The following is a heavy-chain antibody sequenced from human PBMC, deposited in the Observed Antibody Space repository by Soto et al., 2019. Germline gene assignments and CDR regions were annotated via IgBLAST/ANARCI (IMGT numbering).Heavy chain of an antibody. CDR2: ISSSSSTI. Sequence: EVQLVESGGGLVQPGGSLRLSCAASGFTFSSYSMNWFRQAPGKGLEWVSYISSSSSTIYYADSVKRRFTISRDIAKNSLYLQMNSLRDEDTAVYYCARAGYCSSTSCYFLPYYYGMDVWGQGTTVTVSS. CDR3: ARAGYCSSTSCYFLPYYYGMDV. D-gene: IGHD2-2*01. CDR1: GFTFSSYS. V-gene: IGHV3-48*02. J-gene: IGHJ6*02.